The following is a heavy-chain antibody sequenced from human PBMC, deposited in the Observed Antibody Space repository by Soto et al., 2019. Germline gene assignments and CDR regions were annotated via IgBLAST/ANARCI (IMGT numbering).Heavy chain of an antibody. D-gene: IGHD4-4*01. CDR3: VRHPRSTTVATGNWFDP. J-gene: IGHJ5*02. CDR2: IYYSGST. V-gene: IGHV4-39*01. CDR1: GGSISSSSYY. Sequence: PSETLSLTCTVSGGSISSSSYYWGGIRQPPGKGLEWIGSIYYSGSTYYNPSLKSRVTISVDTSKNQFSLKLSSVTAADTSVYDCVRHPRSTTVATGNWFDPWSQVTLAPVSS.